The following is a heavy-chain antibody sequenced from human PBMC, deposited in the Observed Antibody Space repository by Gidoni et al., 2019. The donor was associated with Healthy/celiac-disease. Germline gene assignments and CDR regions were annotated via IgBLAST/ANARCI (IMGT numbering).Heavy chain of an antibody. J-gene: IGHJ4*02. Sequence: EVQLLESGGGLVQPGGSLRLSCSASGFTFSSYAMSWVRQAPGKGLEWVSAISGSGGSKYYADSVKGRFTISIDNSKHTLYLQMNSLRAEDKAVYYCAKSAVCSSTSCPNGYWGQGTLVTVSS. CDR3: AKSAVCSSTSCPNGY. CDR1: GFTFSSYA. CDR2: ISGSGGSK. D-gene: IGHD2-2*01. V-gene: IGHV3-23*01.